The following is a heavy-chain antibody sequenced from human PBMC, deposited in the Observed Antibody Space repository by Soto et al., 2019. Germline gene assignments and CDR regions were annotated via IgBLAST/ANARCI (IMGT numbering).Heavy chain of an antibody. CDR3: ARDHVTCTGTKCYFAGNWFDP. CDR1: GGSINSVNSY. V-gene: IGHV4-31*03. CDR2: VFHTGPS. Sequence: PSETLSLTCTVSGGSINSVNSYWSWIRQHPGRGLEWIGHVFHTGPSYYNPSLKSRVSISLDTSQNQVSLKLDSVTAADTAVYYCARDHVTCTGTKCYFAGNWFDPWGQGNLVTVSS. D-gene: IGHD2-8*02. J-gene: IGHJ5*02.